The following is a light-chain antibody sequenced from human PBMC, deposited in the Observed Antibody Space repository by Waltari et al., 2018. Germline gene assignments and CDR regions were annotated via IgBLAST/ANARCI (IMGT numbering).Light chain of an antibody. J-gene: IGKJ1*01. CDR1: QSLQHANGASY. Sequence: EIVMTQSPLSLPVTPGQPASFSCRSSQSLQHANGASYLDWYLQRPGQSPQLLIYLASRRASGVPDRFSGSGSDAHFTLTISRVEAEDIGIYYCMQALQLPKTFGQGTKVEFK. V-gene: IGKV2-28*01. CDR3: MQALQLPKT. CDR2: LAS.